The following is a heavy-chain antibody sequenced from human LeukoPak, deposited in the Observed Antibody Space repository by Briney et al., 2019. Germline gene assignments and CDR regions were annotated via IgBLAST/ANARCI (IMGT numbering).Heavy chain of an antibody. CDR2: FYYSGNT. CDR3: ARQWDIVATWGRWFDP. Sequence: SETLSLTCTVSGVSITHYWGWIRQPPGKGLEWIGSFYYSGNTYYNSSLGSRVTISVDTSKNQFSLKLTSVTAADTAIYYCARQWDIVATWGRWFDPWGQGILVTVSS. CDR1: GVSITHY. V-gene: IGHV4-39*01. D-gene: IGHD5-12*01. J-gene: IGHJ5*02.